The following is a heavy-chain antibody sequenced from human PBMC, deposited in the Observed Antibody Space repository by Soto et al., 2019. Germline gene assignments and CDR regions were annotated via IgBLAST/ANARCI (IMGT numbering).Heavy chain of an antibody. CDR3: AKDLTRQLAYWLDP. V-gene: IGHV1-2*02. CDR2: INAHSGGT. CDR1: GFSFAGYY. D-gene: IGHD6-6*01. Sequence: ASVKVSCKASGFSFAGYYIHWLRQAPGQGLEWMGWINAHSGGTEFAQKFQGRVTLTRDTSISTAYMTLSGLKSDDTAVYYCAKDLTRQLAYWLDPWGQGTQVTVSS. J-gene: IGHJ5*02.